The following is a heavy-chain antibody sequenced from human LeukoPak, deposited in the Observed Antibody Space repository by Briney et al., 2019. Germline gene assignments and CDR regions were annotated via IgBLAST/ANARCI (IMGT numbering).Heavy chain of an antibody. Sequence: GGSLRLSCAASGFTFIDYYMIWIRQARGKGLEGVSYISSSGSTIYYADSVKGRFTISRDDAKNSLYLQMNSLRAEDTAVYYCARERREKLEAFYYYMDVWGKGTTVTVSS. CDR1: GFTFIDYY. CDR3: ARERREKLEAFYYYMDV. V-gene: IGHV3-11*01. J-gene: IGHJ6*03. CDR2: ISSSGSTI. D-gene: IGHD4-23*01.